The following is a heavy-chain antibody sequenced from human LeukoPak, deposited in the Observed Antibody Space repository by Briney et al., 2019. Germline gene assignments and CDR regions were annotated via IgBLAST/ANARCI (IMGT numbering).Heavy chain of an antibody. CDR2: VSNDGTNK. D-gene: IGHD3-10*01. CDR3: ARGKWDRVRGVNNWLDP. CDR1: GFTFSNYA. Sequence: GGSLTLSCAASGFTFSNYALHWVRHAPGKGLEWVAVVSNDGTNKYYADFVKGRFIISRDTSKNTVYLQLYTLTPEDTAMYYCARGKWDRVRGVNNWLDPWGQGTLVTVPS. J-gene: IGHJ5*02. V-gene: IGHV3-30-3*01.